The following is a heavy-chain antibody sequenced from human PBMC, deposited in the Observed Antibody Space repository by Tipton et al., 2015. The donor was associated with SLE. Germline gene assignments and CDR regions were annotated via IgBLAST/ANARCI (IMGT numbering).Heavy chain of an antibody. V-gene: IGHV4-59*08. Sequence: TLSLTCTVSGGSISSYYWSWIRQPPGKGLEWIGYIHYSGSTNYNPSLKRRVTISIDSSKNQFSLKLSSVTAADTAVYHCARFIRPTSESSGYPADWGQGTLVPVSS. CDR3: ARFIRPTSESSGYPAD. D-gene: IGHD3-22*01. CDR2: IHYSGST. J-gene: IGHJ4*02. CDR1: GGSISSYY.